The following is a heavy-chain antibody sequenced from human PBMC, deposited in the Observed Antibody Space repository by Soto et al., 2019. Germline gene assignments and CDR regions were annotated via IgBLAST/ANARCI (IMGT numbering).Heavy chain of an antibody. CDR3: VRGDTWYGFGY. D-gene: IGHD6-13*01. Sequence: SETLSLTCTVSGDSMSSADYYWSWIRQPPGKGLEWIGNMYYSGSTYYNPSLKSRVAIWVLRSKNQFSLKLNSETAADTSVYYCVRGDTWYGFGYWGQGTLVTVSS. J-gene: IGHJ4*02. CDR2: MYYSGST. V-gene: IGHV4-30-4*01. CDR1: GDSMSSADYY.